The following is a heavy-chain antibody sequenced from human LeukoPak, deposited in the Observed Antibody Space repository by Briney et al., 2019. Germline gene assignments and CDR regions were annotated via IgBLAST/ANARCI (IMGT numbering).Heavy chain of an antibody. CDR3: ARGDITMVRGVIPIRNYFDY. CDR2: INHSGST. D-gene: IGHD3-10*01. V-gene: IGHV4-34*01. J-gene: IGHJ4*02. CDR1: GGSFSGYY. Sequence: PSETLSLTCAVYGGSFSGYYWSWIRQPPGKGLEWIGEINHSGSTNYNPSLKSRVTISVDTSKNQFSLKLSSVTAADTAVYYCARGDITMVRGVIPIRNYFDYWGQGTLVTVSS.